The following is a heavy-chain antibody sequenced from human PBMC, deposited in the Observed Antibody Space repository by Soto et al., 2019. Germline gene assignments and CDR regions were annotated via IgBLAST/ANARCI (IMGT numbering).Heavy chain of an antibody. CDR1: GFTFSPYG. Sequence: GGSLRLSCVASGFTFSPYGMNWVRQAPGKGLEWVSYISGGGSTIYYADSVRGRFTVSRDNAKNTLYLEMNGLRDEDTAVYYCARDRSTIYGVVTPIDYWGQGTLVTVSS. CDR2: ISGGGSTI. CDR3: ARDRSTIYGVVTPIDY. J-gene: IGHJ4*02. D-gene: IGHD3-3*01. V-gene: IGHV3-48*02.